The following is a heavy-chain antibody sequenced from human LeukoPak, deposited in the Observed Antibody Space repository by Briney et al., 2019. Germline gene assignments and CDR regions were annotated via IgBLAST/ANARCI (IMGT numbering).Heavy chain of an antibody. CDR1: GGSISSGDYY. CDR3: ARSRQLYNSFYGMDV. V-gene: IGHV4-30-4*01. J-gene: IGHJ6*02. D-gene: IGHD5-18*01. CDR2: IYYSGST. Sequence: SQTLSLTCTVSGGSISSGDYYWSWIRQPPGKGLEWIGYIYYSGSTYYNPSLKSRVTISVDTPKNQFSLKLSSVTAADTAVYYCARSRQLYNSFYGMDVWGQGTTVTVSS.